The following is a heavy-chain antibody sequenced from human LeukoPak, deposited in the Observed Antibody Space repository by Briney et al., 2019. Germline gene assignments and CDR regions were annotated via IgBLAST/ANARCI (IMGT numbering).Heavy chain of an antibody. Sequence: ASETLSLTCTVSGGSINSGDSYWSWIRQPPGKGLEWIGYIYYSGSTYYTPSLKSRVTFSVDTSKNQFSLKLSSVTAADTAVYYCAGSGWNGGPFDNWGQGTLVTVSS. D-gene: IGHD6-19*01. CDR1: GGSINSGDSY. CDR3: AGSGWNGGPFDN. J-gene: IGHJ4*02. CDR2: IYYSGST. V-gene: IGHV4-30-4*01.